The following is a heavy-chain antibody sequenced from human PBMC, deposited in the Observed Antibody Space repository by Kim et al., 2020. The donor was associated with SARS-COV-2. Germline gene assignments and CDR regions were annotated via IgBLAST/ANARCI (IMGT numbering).Heavy chain of an antibody. V-gene: IGHV4-34*01. CDR3: ARGKEIGWATVTN. J-gene: IGHJ4*02. Sequence: SETLSLTCAVYGGSFSGYYWSWIRQPPGKGLEWIGEINNSGSTNYNPSLKSRVTISVDTSKNQFSLKLSSVTAADTAVYYCARGKEIGWATVTNWGQGTLVTVSS. CDR2: INNSGST. D-gene: IGHD4-17*01. CDR1: GGSFSGYY.